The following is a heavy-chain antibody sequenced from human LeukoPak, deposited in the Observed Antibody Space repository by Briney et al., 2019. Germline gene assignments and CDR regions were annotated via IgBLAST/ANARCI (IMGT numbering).Heavy chain of an antibody. V-gene: IGHV1-69*13. J-gene: IGHJ4*02. CDR3: ARAMGDTNFLSPFDF. Sequence: GASVKVSCKTSGYTFTSDDINWVRQGPGQGLEWMGGILPVFGTTNYGQIFQARVTITADESTNTAYMEMSNLKSDDTAVYYCARAMGDTNFLSPFDFWGQGTLVTVSS. CDR1: GYTFTSDD. D-gene: IGHD2/OR15-2a*01. CDR2: ILPVFGTT.